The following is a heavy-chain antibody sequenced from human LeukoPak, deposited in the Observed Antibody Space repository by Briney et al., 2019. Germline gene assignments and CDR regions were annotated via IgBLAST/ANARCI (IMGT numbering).Heavy chain of an antibody. J-gene: IGHJ4*02. D-gene: IGHD5-18*01. CDR2: ISSSSSYI. CDR3: ARGSGYNYGNFDY. Sequence: GSLRLSCAASGFTFSSYSLNWVRQAPGKGLEWVSSISSSSSYIYYADSVKGRFTISRDNAKNSLYLQMNSLRAEDTAVYYCARGSGYNYGNFDYWGQGTLVTVSS. CDR1: GFTFSSYS. V-gene: IGHV3-21*01.